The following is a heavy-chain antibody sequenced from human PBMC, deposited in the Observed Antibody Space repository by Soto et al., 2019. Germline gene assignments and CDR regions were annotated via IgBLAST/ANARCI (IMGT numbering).Heavy chain of an antibody. CDR3: ARSGLADTAMVKYYYYGMDV. V-gene: IGHV3-21*01. CDR2: ISSSSSYI. J-gene: IGHJ6*02. Sequence: GGSLRLSCAASGFTFSSYSMNWVRQAPGKGLEWVSSISSSSSYIYYADSVKGRFTISRDNAKNSLYLQMNSLRAEDTAVYYCARSGLADTAMVKYYYYGMDVWGQGTTVTVSS. D-gene: IGHD5-18*01. CDR1: GFTFSSYS.